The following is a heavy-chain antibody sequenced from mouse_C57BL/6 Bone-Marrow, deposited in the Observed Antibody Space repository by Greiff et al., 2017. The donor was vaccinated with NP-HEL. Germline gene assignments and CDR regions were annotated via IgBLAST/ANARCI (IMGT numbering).Heavy chain of an antibody. D-gene: IGHD2-3*01. CDR1: GYTFTSYW. V-gene: IGHV1-50*01. CDR3: AREGNYDGYYFDY. Sequence: VQLQQPGAGLVKPGASVNLSCKASGYTFTSYWLQWVRQRPGQGLEWIGEIDPSGSYTNYNQKFKGKATLTVDTSSHTAYMQLSNLTSEDSAVYYCAREGNYDGYYFDYRGKGTTLT. CDR2: IDPSGSYT. J-gene: IGHJ2*01.